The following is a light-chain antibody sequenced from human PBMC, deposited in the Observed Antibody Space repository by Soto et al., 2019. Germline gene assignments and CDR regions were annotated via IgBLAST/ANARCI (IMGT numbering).Light chain of an antibody. J-gene: IGLJ1*01. CDR2: EVV. CDR3: KSYAGSNTYV. V-gene: IGLV2-8*01. Sequence: QSVLTQPPSASGSTGQPVTISCTVNKNDVGFYDFVSWYQHSPGKAPRLIIYEVVQRPSGVPDRFSGSKSGNTASLTVSGLQAADEADYFCKSYAGSNTYVFGSGTKVTV. CDR1: KNDVGFYDF.